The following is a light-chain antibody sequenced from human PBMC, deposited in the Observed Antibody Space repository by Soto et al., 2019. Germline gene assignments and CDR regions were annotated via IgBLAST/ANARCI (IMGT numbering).Light chain of an antibody. V-gene: IGKV3-20*01. CDR2: GAS. J-gene: IGKJ2*01. Sequence: EIVLTQSPGTLSLSPGERATLSCRASQSVSSSYLAWYQQKPGQAPRLLIYGASSRATGIPDRFSGSGSGTDFTLTISRLEPVDFAVYYCHQFGSSLMYTFGQGTKLEI. CDR3: HQFGSSLMYT. CDR1: QSVSSSY.